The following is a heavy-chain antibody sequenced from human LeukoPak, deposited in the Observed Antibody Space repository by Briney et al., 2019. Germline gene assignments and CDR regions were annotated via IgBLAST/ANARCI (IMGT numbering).Heavy chain of an antibody. CDR2: ISSSGSTI. V-gene: IGHV3-48*04. D-gene: IGHD3-10*02. J-gene: IGHJ6*04. Sequence: PGGSLRLSCAASGFTFSSYGVHWVRQAPGKGLEWVSYISSSGSTIYYADSVKGRFTISRDNAKNSLYLQMNSLRAEVTAVYYCAELGITMIGGVWGKGTTVTISS. CDR1: GFTFSSYG. CDR3: AELGITMIGGV.